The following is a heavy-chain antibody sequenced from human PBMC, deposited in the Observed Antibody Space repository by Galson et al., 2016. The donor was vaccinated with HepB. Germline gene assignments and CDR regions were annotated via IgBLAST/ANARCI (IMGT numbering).Heavy chain of an antibody. D-gene: IGHD5-12*01. CDR3: ARDRVDIVAAPSSIRNYYGMDV. V-gene: IGHV3-30*14. CDR1: GLTFSHYA. Sequence: SLRLSCAASGLTFSHYAMTWVRQAPGKGLEWVAVISYDGSSKYYADSLKGRFSISRDDAKNSVFLQMNSLTVDNTAKYFCARDRVDIVAAPSSIRNYYGMDVWGQGTLVTVSS. CDR2: ISYDGSSK. J-gene: IGHJ6*02.